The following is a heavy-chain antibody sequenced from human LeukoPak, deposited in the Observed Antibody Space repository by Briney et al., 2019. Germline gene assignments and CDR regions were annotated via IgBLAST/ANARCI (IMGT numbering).Heavy chain of an antibody. D-gene: IGHD3-22*01. Sequence: GGSLRLSCAASGFTFSGYWMSWVRQAPGKGLEWVASIKQDGGEKYYVDSVKGRFTISRDNAKNSLYLQMNSLRAEDTAVYYCVRDLYRIVVVPHYFDYWGQGTLVTVSS. V-gene: IGHV3-7*01. CDR2: IKQDGGEK. CDR3: VRDLYRIVVVPHYFDY. J-gene: IGHJ4*02. CDR1: GFTFSGYW.